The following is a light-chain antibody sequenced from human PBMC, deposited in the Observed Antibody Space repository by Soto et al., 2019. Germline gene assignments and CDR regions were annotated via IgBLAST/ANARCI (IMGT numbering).Light chain of an antibody. J-gene: IGKJ5*01. CDR1: ETIRDL. CDR3: QQRHNLLIT. V-gene: IGKV3-11*01. Sequence: EIGFTQSPSTLSLSPEERATLSCRASETIRDLLAWYQQRPGQAPRLLIYDASSRAPGIPARFSGGGSGTDFTLTISSLEPEDFGVYYCQQRHNLLITFGQGTRLEIK. CDR2: DAS.